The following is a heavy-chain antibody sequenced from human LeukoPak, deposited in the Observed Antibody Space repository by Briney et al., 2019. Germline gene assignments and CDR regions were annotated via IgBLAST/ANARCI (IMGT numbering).Heavy chain of an antibody. V-gene: IGHV4-39*01. CDR3: ATTPALAVAGTLDPKE. CDR1: GGSISSSSYY. D-gene: IGHD6-19*01. J-gene: IGHJ4*02. CDR2: IFYSGST. Sequence: SETLSLTRTVSGGSISSSSYYWGWIRQSPGKGLEWIGSIFYSGSTYYNPSLKSRVTISIDTSENQFSLKVSSVTAADTAVYYCATTPALAVAGTLDPKEWGQGTLVTVSS.